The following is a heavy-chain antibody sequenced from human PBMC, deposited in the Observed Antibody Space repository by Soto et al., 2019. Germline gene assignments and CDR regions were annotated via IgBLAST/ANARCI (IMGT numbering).Heavy chain of an antibody. J-gene: IGHJ3*02. CDR3: ARSPYYDFWSGYQNDAFDI. D-gene: IGHD3-3*01. CDR1: GGSFSGYY. V-gene: IGHV3-53*01. Sequence: ETLSLTCAVYGGSFSGYYWSWIRQPPGKGLEWVSVIYSGGSTYYADSVKGRFTISRDNSKNTLYLQMNSLRAEDTAVYYCARSPYYDFWSGYQNDAFDIWGQGTMVTVSS. CDR2: IYSGGST.